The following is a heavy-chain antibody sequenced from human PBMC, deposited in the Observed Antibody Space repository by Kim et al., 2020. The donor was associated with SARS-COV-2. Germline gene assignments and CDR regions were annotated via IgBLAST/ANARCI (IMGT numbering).Heavy chain of an antibody. CDR3: ARDLTEAYRVEY. V-gene: IGHV1-18*01. Sequence: ASVKVSCKASGYTFTKYGISWVRQAPGQGLEWMGWVSGYNDNTNYAQKLQGRVTMTTDTSTSTAYMDLRSLSSDDTAVYYCARDLTEAYRVEYWGQGTTVTVSS. D-gene: IGHD2-15*01. CDR1: GYTFTKYG. J-gene: IGHJ6*02. CDR2: VSGYNDNT.